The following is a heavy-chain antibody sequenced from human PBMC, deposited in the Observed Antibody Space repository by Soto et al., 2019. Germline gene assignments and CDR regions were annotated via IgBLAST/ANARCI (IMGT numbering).Heavy chain of an antibody. J-gene: IGHJ4*02. CDR2: ISYDGSDK. V-gene: IGHV3-30*18. CDR3: AKDSLRDIWFGEFRADY. Sequence: LRLSCAASGFTFSSYGMHWVRQAPGKGLEWVAVISYDGSDKYYADSVKGRFTISRDNSRNTLYLQMNYLRAEDTAVYYCAKDSLRDIWFGEFRADYWGQGTLVTVSS. D-gene: IGHD3-10*01. CDR1: GFTFSSYG.